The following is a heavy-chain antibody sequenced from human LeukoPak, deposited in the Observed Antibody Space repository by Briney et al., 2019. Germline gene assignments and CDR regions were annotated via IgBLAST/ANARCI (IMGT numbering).Heavy chain of an antibody. D-gene: IGHD5-24*01. Sequence: SETLSLTCTVSGGSTSSYYWSWIRQHPGKGLEWIGYIYYSGSTNYNPSLKSRVTISVDTSKNQFSLKLSSVTAADTAVYYCARAGRWLQPPLFDYWGQGTLVTVSS. CDR3: ARAGRWLQPPLFDY. J-gene: IGHJ4*02. CDR1: GGSTSSYY. V-gene: IGHV4-59*01. CDR2: IYYSGST.